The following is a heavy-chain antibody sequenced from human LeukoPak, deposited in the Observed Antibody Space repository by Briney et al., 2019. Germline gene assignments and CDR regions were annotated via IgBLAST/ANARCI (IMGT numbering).Heavy chain of an antibody. D-gene: IGHD3-10*01. CDR2: IRYDGSNK. Sequence: GGSLRLSCAASGFTFSSYGMHWVRQAPGKGLEWVAFIRYDGSNKYYADSVKGRFTISRDNSKNTLYLQMNSLRAEDTAVYYCAKDRDRGVYYYYMDVWGKGTTVTVSS. V-gene: IGHV3-30*02. CDR3: AKDRDRGVYYYYMDV. J-gene: IGHJ6*03. CDR1: GFTFSSYG.